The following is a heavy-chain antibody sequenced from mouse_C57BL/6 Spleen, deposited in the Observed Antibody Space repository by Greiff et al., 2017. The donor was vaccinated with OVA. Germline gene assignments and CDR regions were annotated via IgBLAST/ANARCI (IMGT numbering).Heavy chain of an antibody. J-gene: IGHJ4*01. V-gene: IGHV5-9-1*02. Sequence: EVNVVESGEGLVKPGGSLKLSCAASGFTFSSYAMSWVRQTPEKRLEWVAYISSGGDYTYYADTVKGRFTISRDNARNTLYLQMSSLKSEDTAMYYCTRDNIYYGKGYAMDYWGQGTSVTVSS. CDR3: TRDNIYYGKGYAMDY. CDR1: GFTFSSYA. CDR2: ISSGGDYT. D-gene: IGHD1-1*01.